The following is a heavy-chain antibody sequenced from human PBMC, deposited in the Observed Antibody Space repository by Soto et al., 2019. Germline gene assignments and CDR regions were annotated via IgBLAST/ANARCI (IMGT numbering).Heavy chain of an antibody. Sequence: PSETLSLTCTVSGGSVSSFSYYWSWIRQPPGKGLEWIGYIYYSGSTNYNPSLKSRVTISVDTSKNQFSLKLSSVTAADTAVYYCARGIVGRTYSSSWPIPYYFDYWGQGTLVTVSS. D-gene: IGHD6-13*01. CDR3: ARGIVGRTYSSSWPIPYYFDY. V-gene: IGHV4-61*01. J-gene: IGHJ4*02. CDR2: IYYSGST. CDR1: GGSVSSFSYY.